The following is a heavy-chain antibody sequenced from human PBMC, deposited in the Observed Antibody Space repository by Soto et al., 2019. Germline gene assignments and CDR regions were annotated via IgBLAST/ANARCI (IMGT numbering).Heavy chain of an antibody. D-gene: IGHD3-22*01. CDR2: ISYGGGTT. J-gene: IGHJ4*02. CDR1: GFTFSSYG. V-gene: IGHV3-23*01. CDR3: AKNPGYYYDSTGYHFDY. Sequence: GGSLRLSCAASGFTFSSYGMRWVRQAPGKGLEWVSAISYGGGTTYYADSVKGRFTISRDNSKNTLYLQMNSLRAEDTAVYYCAKNPGYYYDSTGYHFDYWGQGTLVTVSS.